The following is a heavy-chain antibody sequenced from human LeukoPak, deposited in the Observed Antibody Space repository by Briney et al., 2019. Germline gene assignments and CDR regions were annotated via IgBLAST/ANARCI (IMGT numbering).Heavy chain of an antibody. CDR3: ATGRVMITFGGVERDY. J-gene: IGHJ4*02. D-gene: IGHD3-16*01. V-gene: IGHV1-24*01. CDR2: FDPEDGGT. CDR1: GYTLTELS. Sequence: ASVKVSCKVSGYTLTELSMNWVRQAPGKGLEWMGDFDPEDGGTIYAQKFQGRVTMTEDTSTDTAYMELSSLRSEDTAVYYCATGRVMITFGGVERDYWGQGTLVTVSS.